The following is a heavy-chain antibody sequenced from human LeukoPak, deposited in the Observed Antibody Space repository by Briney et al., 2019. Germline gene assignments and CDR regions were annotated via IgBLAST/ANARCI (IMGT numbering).Heavy chain of an antibody. CDR1: GGSISSGAYY. CDR2: GYFRGNT. V-gene: IGHV4-31*03. J-gene: IGHJ3*02. Sequence: SQTLSLTCTVSGGSISSGAYYWSWIRQVPGKGLELIGYGYFRGNTFYNPSLKGRVTISVDKSKNQFSLKLSSVTAADTAVYYCARTYYDILTGYSGLDAFDIWGQGTMVTVSS. D-gene: IGHD3-9*01. CDR3: ARTYYDILTGYSGLDAFDI.